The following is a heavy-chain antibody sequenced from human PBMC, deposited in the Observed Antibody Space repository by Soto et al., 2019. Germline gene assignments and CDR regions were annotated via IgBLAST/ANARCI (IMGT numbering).Heavy chain of an antibody. V-gene: IGHV3-33*05. CDR2: TSYDGSSE. CDR1: GFFLSDYG. CDR3: ARGGGLNQLLSGSHH. D-gene: IGHD1-26*01. J-gene: IGHJ5*02. Sequence: QVQLVESGGGVVQSGGSLTLSCTVSGFFLSDYGMHWVRQAPGKGLEWVAATSYDGSSEYYSDSVKDRFTTSRDNSKNTVYLHMNRLRAEDKGLYYCARGGGLNQLLSGSHHWGQGTLVTVSS.